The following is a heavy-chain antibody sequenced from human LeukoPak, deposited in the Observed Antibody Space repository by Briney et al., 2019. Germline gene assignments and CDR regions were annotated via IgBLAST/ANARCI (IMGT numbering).Heavy chain of an antibody. J-gene: IGHJ6*03. Sequence: ASGKVSRKASAYTFTSYGISWVRQAPGQGLEWMGWISGSNGNTKSAHSLQGRVTMTTDTSTSTAYMELRSLRSDDTAVYYCARGTVSGADYYYMDVWGTGTTVTVSS. CDR2: ISGSNGNT. CDR3: ARGTVSGADYYYMDV. D-gene: IGHD1-26*01. CDR1: AYTFTSYG. V-gene: IGHV1-18*01.